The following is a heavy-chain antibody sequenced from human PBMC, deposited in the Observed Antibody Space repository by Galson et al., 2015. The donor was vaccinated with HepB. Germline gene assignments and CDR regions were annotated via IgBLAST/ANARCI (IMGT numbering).Heavy chain of an antibody. V-gene: IGHV3-30*18. CDR1: GFTFSSYG. CDR3: AKGAYYYDSSTSDAFDI. J-gene: IGHJ3*02. D-gene: IGHD3-22*01. Sequence: SLRLSCAASGFTFSSYGMHWVRQAPGKGLEWVAVISYDGSNKYYADSVKGRFTISRDNSKNTLYLQMNSLRAEDTAVYYCAKGAYYYDSSTSDAFDIWGQGTMVTVSS. CDR2: ISYDGSNK.